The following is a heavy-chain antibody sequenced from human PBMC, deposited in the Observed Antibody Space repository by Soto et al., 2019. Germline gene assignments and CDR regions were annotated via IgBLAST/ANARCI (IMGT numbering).Heavy chain of an antibody. CDR3: AKDGASWSYPPYYYFGMDV. Sequence: EVQLLESGGGLIQPGGSLRLSCAASGFAFSSNAMSWVRQAPGKGLEWVSNISGSGGNAYYADSVKGRFSISRDKSKNTLRLQMNRLRADDTAVYYCAKDGASWSYPPYYYFGMDVWGIGTTVGGSS. D-gene: IGHD1-26*01. J-gene: IGHJ6*04. CDR1: GFAFSSNA. V-gene: IGHV3-23*01. CDR2: ISGSGGNA.